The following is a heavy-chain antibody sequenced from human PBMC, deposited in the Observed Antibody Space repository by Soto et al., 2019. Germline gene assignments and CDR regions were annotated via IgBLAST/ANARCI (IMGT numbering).Heavy chain of an antibody. CDR2: ISGSGGST. CDR3: AKGRLGSKPNPMIVVDYYHYGMDV. Sequence: GGSLRLSCAASGFTFSSYAMSWVRQAPGKGLEWVSAISGSGGSTYYADSVKGRFTISRDNSKNTLYLQMNSLRAEDTAVYYCAKGRLGSKPNPMIVVDYYHYGMDVWGQGTTVTVSS. J-gene: IGHJ6*02. V-gene: IGHV3-23*01. D-gene: IGHD3-22*01. CDR1: GFTFSSYA.